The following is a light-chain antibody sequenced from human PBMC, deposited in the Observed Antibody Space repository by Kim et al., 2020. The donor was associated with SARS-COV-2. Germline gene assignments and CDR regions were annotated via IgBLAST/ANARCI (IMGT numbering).Light chain of an antibody. Sequence: ATVGDRVTITCRASQGIRNDLGWYQQTPGKAPNLLIYAASNLQSGVPSRFSGSGSGTDFTLTISSLQPEDFATYYCLQDYTYPRTFGQGTKVDIK. CDR3: LQDYTYPRT. V-gene: IGKV1-6*01. CDR2: AAS. CDR1: QGIRND. J-gene: IGKJ1*01.